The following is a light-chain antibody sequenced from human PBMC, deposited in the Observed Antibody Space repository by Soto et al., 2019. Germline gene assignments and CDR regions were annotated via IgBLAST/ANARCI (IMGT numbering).Light chain of an antibody. Sequence: EIVMTQSPATLSVSPGERATLSCRASQSVSSNLAWYQQKPGQAPRLLIYGASTRATGIPARFSGSGSGTKFTLTISSLQSEDFAVYYCHQYNNWPPWTFGQGTKVEIK. CDR3: HQYNNWPPWT. CDR1: QSVSSN. V-gene: IGKV3-15*01. J-gene: IGKJ1*01. CDR2: GAS.